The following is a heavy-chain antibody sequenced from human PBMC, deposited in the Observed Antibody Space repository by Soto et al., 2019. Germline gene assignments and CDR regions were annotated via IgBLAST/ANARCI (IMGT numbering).Heavy chain of an antibody. Sequence: GGSLRLSCAASGFTFSSYSMNWFRQAPGKGLEWVSYISSSSSTIYYADSVKGRFTISRDNAKNSLYLQMNSLRDEDTAVYYCAREPMGSYGSVEDYYFDYWGQGTLVTVSS. J-gene: IGHJ4*02. CDR3: AREPMGSYGSVEDYYFDY. D-gene: IGHD3-10*01. CDR1: GFTFSSYS. V-gene: IGHV3-48*02. CDR2: ISSSSSTI.